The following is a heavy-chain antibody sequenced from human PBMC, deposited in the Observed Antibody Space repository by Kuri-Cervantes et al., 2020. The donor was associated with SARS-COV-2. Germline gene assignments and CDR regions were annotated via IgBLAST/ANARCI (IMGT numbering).Heavy chain of an antibody. CDR1: GGSISSSSYY. Sequence: SETLSLTCTVSGGSISSSSYYWGWIRQPPGKGLGWIGSIYYSGSTYYNPSLKSRVTISVDTSKNQFSLKLSSVTAADTAVYYCGRVSWLQLWRRYSDSWGQGTLVTVSS. CDR3: GRVSWLQLWRRYSDS. J-gene: IGHJ4*02. V-gene: IGHV4-39*01. CDR2: IYYSGST. D-gene: IGHD5-24*01.